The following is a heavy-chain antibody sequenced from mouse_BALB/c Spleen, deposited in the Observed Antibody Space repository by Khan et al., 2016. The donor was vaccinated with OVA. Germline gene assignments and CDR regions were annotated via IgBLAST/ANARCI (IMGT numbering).Heavy chain of an antibody. CDR3: GSVSDYWYLDD. V-gene: IGHV9-3-1*01. CDR2: IKTHTGEP. CDR1: GYTFTNYG. D-gene: IGHD1-3*01. Sequence: QIQLVQSGPELKKPGETVKISCKASGYTFTNYGMNWVKQAPGKGLKWMGWIKTHTGEPTYGADFKGRFAFTLETSANTAYLQINNLTEEDTATDFGGSVSDYWYLDDWGEGTTVTVSS. J-gene: IGHJ1*01.